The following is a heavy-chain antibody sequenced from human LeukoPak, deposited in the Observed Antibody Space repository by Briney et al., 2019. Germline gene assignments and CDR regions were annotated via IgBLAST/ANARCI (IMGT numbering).Heavy chain of an antibody. D-gene: IGHD6-13*01. CDR1: GYTFTSYG. CDR2: ISPYNGLT. V-gene: IGHV1-18*01. CDR3: ARQQDTFDY. Sequence: ASVKVSCKASGYTFTSYGISWVRQAPGQGLEWMGWISPYNGLTNYAQNLQGRVTMTTDTSTNTAYMELSSLRSEDTAVYYCARQQDTFDYWGQGTLVTVSS. J-gene: IGHJ4*02.